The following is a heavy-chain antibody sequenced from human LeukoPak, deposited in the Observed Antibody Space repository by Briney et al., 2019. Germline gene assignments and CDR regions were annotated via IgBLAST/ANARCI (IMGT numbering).Heavy chain of an antibody. Sequence: GGSLRLSCTASGFTFSSYWMHWVRQAPGKGLVWVSRINSDASSRNYADSVKGRFTISRDNAKNTVYLQMNSLRAEDTAVYYCASASSRRIAAGGDYWGQGTLVTVSS. V-gene: IGHV3-74*01. CDR2: INSDASSR. J-gene: IGHJ4*02. CDR3: ASASSRRIAAGGDY. D-gene: IGHD6-13*01. CDR1: GFTFSSYW.